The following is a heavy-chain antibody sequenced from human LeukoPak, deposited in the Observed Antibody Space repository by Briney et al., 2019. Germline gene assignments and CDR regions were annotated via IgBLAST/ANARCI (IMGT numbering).Heavy chain of an antibody. Sequence: GGSLRLSCAASGFTFSSYAMSWVRQAPGKGLEWVSFITGSSSYIYYTDSVKGRFTISRDNAKNSLFLQMNSLRDEDTAVYYCASGFSSSPYFDYWGQGTLVTVSS. V-gene: IGHV3-21*01. CDR1: GFTFSSYA. J-gene: IGHJ4*02. CDR2: ITGSSSYI. CDR3: ASGFSSSPYFDY. D-gene: IGHD6-6*01.